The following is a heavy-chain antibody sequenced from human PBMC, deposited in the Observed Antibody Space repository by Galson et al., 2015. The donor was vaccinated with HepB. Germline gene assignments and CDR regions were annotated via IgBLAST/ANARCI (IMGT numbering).Heavy chain of an antibody. CDR3: AKDLSSRYYYDNSGYYLDY. CDR2: LSGSGGST. V-gene: IGHV3-23*01. D-gene: IGHD3-22*01. CDR1: GFTFSSYA. Sequence: SLRLSCAASGFTFSSYAMNWVRQAPGKGLEWVSALSGSGGSTYYADSVKGRFTISRDNSKNTVDLQMNSLRAEDTAVYYCAKDLSSRYYYDNSGYYLDYWGQGTLVTVSS. J-gene: IGHJ4*02.